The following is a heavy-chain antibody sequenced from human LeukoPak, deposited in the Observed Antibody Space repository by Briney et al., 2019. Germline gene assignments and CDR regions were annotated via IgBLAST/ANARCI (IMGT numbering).Heavy chain of an antibody. D-gene: IGHD3-10*01. V-gene: IGHV4-39*07. Sequence: SETLSLTCTVSSGSISTSNYYWCWVRQPPGKALEWIGNIFYSGSTYYSPSLKSRVTISLDTSRNQFSLKLSSVTAADTAVYYCARGGITMVRGVRIPENWFDPWGQGTLVTVSS. CDR2: IFYSGST. CDR3: ARGGITMVRGVRIPENWFDP. J-gene: IGHJ5*02. CDR1: SGSISTSNYY.